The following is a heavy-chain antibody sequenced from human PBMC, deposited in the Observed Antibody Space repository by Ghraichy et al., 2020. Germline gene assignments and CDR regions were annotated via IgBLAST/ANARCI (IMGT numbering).Heavy chain of an antibody. CDR3: ARHLVYSSGWYGGNYYGMDV. CDR1: GGSISSYY. V-gene: IGHV4-59*08. J-gene: IGHJ6*02. D-gene: IGHD6-19*01. Sequence: SETLSLTCTVSGGSISSYYWSWIRQPPGKGLEWIGYIYYSRSTNYNPSLKSRVTISVDTSKNQFSLKLSSVTAADTAVYYCARHLVYSSGWYGGNYYGMDVWGQGTTVTVSS. CDR2: IYYSRST.